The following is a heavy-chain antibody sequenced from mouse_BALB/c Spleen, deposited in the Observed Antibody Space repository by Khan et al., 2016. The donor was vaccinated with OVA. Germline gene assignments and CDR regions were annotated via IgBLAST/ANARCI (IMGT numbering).Heavy chain of an antibody. CDR2: INPKNGVT. V-gene: IGHV1-18*01. Sequence: EVQLQQSGPELVKPGASVKISCKTSGYTFIEYTLHWVKQSHGKSLEWIGVINPKNGVTSYNQNFTGKATLTVDKSSSTAYMEFRSLTSEDSAVYYCARDAGRYWGQGTSVTVSS. D-gene: IGHD3-3*01. CDR3: ARDAGRY. CDR1: GYTFIEYT. J-gene: IGHJ4*01.